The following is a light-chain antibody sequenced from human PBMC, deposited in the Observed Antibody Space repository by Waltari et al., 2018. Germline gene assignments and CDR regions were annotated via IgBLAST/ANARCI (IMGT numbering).Light chain of an antibody. J-gene: IGLJ1*01. CDR2: NDN. Sequence: QPVLTHPPSASGTPGQGATISCSGGSSNIENDNSYWYQHFPGSAPRLLIYNDNKRPPGVPDRISGSKSGTSASLAISGLRSEDEADYYCAGWDASLSAYLFGAGTKVTVL. CDR3: AGWDASLSAYL. V-gene: IGLV1-47*01. CDR1: SSNIENDN.